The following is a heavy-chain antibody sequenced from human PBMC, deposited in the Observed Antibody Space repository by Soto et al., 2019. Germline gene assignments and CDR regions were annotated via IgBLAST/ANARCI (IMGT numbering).Heavy chain of an antibody. CDR2: ISSSSSTI. J-gene: IGHJ5*02. CDR3: ARHPERIAQIGWFDP. Sequence: PGGSLRLSCAASGFTFSSYGIHWVRQAPGKGLEWVSYISSSSSTIYYADSVKGRFTISRDNAKNSLYLQMNSLRAEDTAVYYCARHPERIAQIGWFDPWGQGTLVTVSS. V-gene: IGHV3-48*01. CDR1: GFTFSSYG. D-gene: IGHD6-13*01.